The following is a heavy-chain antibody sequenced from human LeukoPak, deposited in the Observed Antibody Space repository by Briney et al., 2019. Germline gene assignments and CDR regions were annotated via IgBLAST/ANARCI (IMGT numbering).Heavy chain of an antibody. J-gene: IGHJ6*03. V-gene: IGHV1-46*01. CDR2: INPSGGST. CDR3: AAAAPHYYYMDV. Sequence: GASVKVSCKASGYTFTSYYLHWVRQATVQGLEWMGIINPSGGSTTYAQKFQGSVTMTRDTSTSTVYMELSSLRSEDTAVYYCAAAAPHYYYMDVWGKGTTVTVSS. CDR1: GYTFTSYY. D-gene: IGHD6-13*01.